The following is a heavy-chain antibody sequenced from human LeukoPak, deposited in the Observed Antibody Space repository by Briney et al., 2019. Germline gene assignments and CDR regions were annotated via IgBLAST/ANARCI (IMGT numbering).Heavy chain of an antibody. CDR2: IYHSGST. CDR3: ARTVDTVATADAFDI. J-gene: IGHJ3*02. D-gene: IGHD5-12*01. CDR1: GYSISSGYY. V-gene: IGHV4-38-2*01. Sequence: SETLSLTCDVSGYSISSGYYWGWIRQPPGKGLEWIGTIYHSGSTYYNPSLKSRVTISIDTSKNQFSLKLSSVTAADTAVYYCARTVDTVATADAFDIWGQGTMVTVSS.